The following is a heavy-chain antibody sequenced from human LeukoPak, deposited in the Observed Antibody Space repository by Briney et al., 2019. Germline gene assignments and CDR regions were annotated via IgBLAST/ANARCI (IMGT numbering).Heavy chain of an antibody. D-gene: IGHD1-26*01. CDR2: ISSGSDTI. V-gene: IGHV3-48*04. J-gene: IGHJ4*02. Sequence: GGSLRLSCAASGFNFNIYSVHWVRQAPGKGLEWLSYISSGSDTIYYADSVKGRFTISRDNAKESLYLQMNSLRAGDTALYYCAEDVGHFWGQGTLVTVSS. CDR3: AEDVGHF. CDR1: GFNFNIYS.